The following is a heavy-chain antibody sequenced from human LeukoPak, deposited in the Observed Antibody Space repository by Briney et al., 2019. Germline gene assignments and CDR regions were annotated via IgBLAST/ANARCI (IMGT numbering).Heavy chain of an antibody. CDR1: GDSLNTYY. D-gene: IGHD1-14*01. Sequence: PSETLSLTCTVSGDSLNTYYWTWIRQPPGKGLEWIGYIYYSGSTNYNPSLKSRVTISVDTSKNQFSLKLSSVTAADTAVYYCARDGTGGRGYFDYWGQGTLVTVSS. J-gene: IGHJ4*02. CDR2: IYYSGST. CDR3: ARDGTGGRGYFDY. V-gene: IGHV4-59*01.